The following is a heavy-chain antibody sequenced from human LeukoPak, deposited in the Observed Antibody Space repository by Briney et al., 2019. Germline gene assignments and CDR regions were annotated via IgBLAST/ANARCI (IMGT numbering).Heavy chain of an antibody. CDR3: APCVVTWFYP. D-gene: IGHD4-23*01. V-gene: IGHV4-34*01. Sequence: SETLSLTCAVYGGSFSGYYWSWIRQPPGKGLEWIGEINHSGSTNYNPSLKSRVTISVDTSKNQFSLKLSSVTAADTAVYYCAPCVVTWFYPWGQGTLVTVSS. J-gene: IGHJ5*02. CDR2: INHSGST. CDR1: GGSFSGYY.